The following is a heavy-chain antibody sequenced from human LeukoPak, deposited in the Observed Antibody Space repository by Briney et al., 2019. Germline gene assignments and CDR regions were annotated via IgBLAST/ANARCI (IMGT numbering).Heavy chain of an antibody. J-gene: IGHJ4*02. CDR1: GFTFGDYA. D-gene: IGHD3-10*01. Sequence: PGRSLRLSCTASGFTFGDYAMSWVRQAPGKGLEWVGFIRSKAYGGTTEYAASVKGKFTISRDDSKSIAYLQVNSLKTEDTAVYYCSLITMVRGVINFDYWGQGTLVTVSS. V-gene: IGHV3-49*04. CDR2: IRSKAYGGTT. CDR3: SLITMVRGVINFDY.